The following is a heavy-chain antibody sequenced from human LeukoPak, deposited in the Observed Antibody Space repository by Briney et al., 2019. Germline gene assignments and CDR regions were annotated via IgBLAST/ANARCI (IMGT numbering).Heavy chain of an antibody. J-gene: IGHJ5*02. Sequence: GGSLRLSCAASGFTFSSYEINWVRQAPGKGLEWVSYISSSGSTIYYADSVKGRFTIPRDNAKNSLYLQMNSLRAEDTAVYYCARGYYGSGSYYRNWFDPWGQGTLVTVSS. V-gene: IGHV3-48*03. CDR2: ISSSGSTI. D-gene: IGHD3-10*01. CDR3: ARGYYGSGSYYRNWFDP. CDR1: GFTFSSYE.